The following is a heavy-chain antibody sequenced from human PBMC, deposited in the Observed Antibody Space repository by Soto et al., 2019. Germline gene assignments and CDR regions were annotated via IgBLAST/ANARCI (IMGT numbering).Heavy chain of an antibody. V-gene: IGHV4-4*07. CDR1: GASVRSYH. CDR2: VQMSGTT. Sequence: SETLSLTCAVSGASVRSYHWSWIRQAAGKGLEWIGRVQMSGTTNYNPSLKTRVTMSLDTSKNEVSLRMTSVTAADTAVYFCAKDRSTMRWFDPWGQGILVTVS. D-gene: IGHD1-1*01. J-gene: IGHJ5*02. CDR3: AKDRSTMRWFDP.